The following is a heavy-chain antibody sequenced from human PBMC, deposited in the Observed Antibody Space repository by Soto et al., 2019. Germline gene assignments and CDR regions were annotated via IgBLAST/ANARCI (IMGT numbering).Heavy chain of an antibody. V-gene: IGHV4-39*01. Sequence: QLQLQESGPGLVKPSETLSLTCTVSGGSISSSSYYWGWIRQPPGKGLEWIGSIYYSGSTYYNPSLKSRVTISVDTSKNQFSLKLSSVTAADTAVYYCARRYCGGDCYSDMNWFDPWGQGTLVTVSS. CDR2: IYYSGST. J-gene: IGHJ5*02. CDR1: GGSISSSSYY. D-gene: IGHD2-21*02. CDR3: ARRYCGGDCYSDMNWFDP.